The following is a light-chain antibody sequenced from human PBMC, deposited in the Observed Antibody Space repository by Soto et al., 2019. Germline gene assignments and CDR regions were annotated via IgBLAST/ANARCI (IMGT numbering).Light chain of an antibody. CDR2: DAS. Sequence: EIVRTQSPATLSVSPGERATLSCRASQTVSSNSAWYQQKPCQAPRLLIYDASTRATGIPVRFRGSGSGTGFTPTISSLQSQDSAVYYCHQYKNWLALTFGGGTKVDIK. V-gene: IGKV3-15*01. CDR3: HQYKNWLALT. J-gene: IGKJ4*01. CDR1: QTVSSN.